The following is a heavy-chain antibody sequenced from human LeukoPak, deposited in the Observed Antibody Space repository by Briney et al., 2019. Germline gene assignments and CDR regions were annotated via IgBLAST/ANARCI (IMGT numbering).Heavy chain of an antibody. Sequence: GSLRLSCAASGFTFSSYAMSWVRQVPGKGLECISALTASGGSTYYADSVKGRFTISRDNSKNTVYLQMNSLRAEDTALYYCAKSLWQQLIQRTTLDYWGQGALVTVSS. D-gene: IGHD6-13*01. CDR1: GFTFSSYA. CDR2: LTASGGST. V-gene: IGHV3-23*01. CDR3: AKSLWQQLIQRTTLDY. J-gene: IGHJ4*02.